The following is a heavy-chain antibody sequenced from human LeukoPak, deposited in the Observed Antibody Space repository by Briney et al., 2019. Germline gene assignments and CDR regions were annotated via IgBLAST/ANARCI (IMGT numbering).Heavy chain of an antibody. CDR1: GGSISSGDYY. V-gene: IGHV4-30-4*01. CDR3: ARPYYYDSRIDP. Sequence: SETLSLTCTVSGGSISSGDYYWSWIRQPPGKGLEWIAYMYYSGSTYYNPSLKSRVTVSADTSKNQLSLKLSSVTAADTAVYYCARPYYYDSRIDPWGQGILVTVSS. J-gene: IGHJ5*02. D-gene: IGHD3-22*01. CDR2: MYYSGST.